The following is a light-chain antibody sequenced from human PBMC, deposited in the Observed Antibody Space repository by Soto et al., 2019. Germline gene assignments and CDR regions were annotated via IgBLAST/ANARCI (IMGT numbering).Light chain of an antibody. V-gene: IGKV2-28*01. CDR2: LGS. Sequence: DIVMTQSPLSLPVTPGEPASISCRSSQSLRHHNGYYYLDWYLQKPGQSPQVLIYLGSNRASGVCDXXSGSGSGTVFTLKISRVEAEDVGVYYCIQTLQAPYSFGQGTKLEIK. CDR1: QSLRHHNGYYY. J-gene: IGKJ2*01. CDR3: IQTLQAPYS.